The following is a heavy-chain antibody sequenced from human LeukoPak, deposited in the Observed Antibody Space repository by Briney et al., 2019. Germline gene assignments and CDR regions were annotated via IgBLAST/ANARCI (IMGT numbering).Heavy chain of an antibody. D-gene: IGHD6-6*01. CDR1: GFTFSSYG. J-gene: IGHJ4*02. V-gene: IGHV3-30*02. Sequence: GGSLRLSCAASGFTFSSYGMHWVRQAPGKGLEWVAFIRYDGSNKYYADSVKGRFTISRDNSKNTLYLQMNSLRAEDTAVYYRARTYSSYPPDFDYWGQGTLVTVSS. CDR3: ARTYSSYPPDFDY. CDR2: IRYDGSNK.